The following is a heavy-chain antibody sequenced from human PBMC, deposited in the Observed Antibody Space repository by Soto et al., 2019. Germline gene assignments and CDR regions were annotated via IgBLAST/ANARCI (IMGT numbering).Heavy chain of an antibody. J-gene: IGHJ2*01. D-gene: IGHD1-26*01. CDR1: GYTLTTYY. Sequence: QVQLVQSGAEIKKPGASVQISCKASGYTLTTYYIHWVRQAPGQGLEWMGVINSSGGNTNYTQKFQGRVTMTRDTSTGTVYMELSSLRSEDTAIYYCARDRGAYFDLWGRGTLVTVSS. CDR2: INSSGGNT. CDR3: ARDRGAYFDL. V-gene: IGHV1-46*01.